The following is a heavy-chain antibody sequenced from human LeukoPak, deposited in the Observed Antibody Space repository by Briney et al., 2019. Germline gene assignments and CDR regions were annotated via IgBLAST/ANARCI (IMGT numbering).Heavy chain of an antibody. Sequence: SVKVSCKASGGTFSSYAISWVRQAPGQGLEWMGGIIPIFGTANYAQKFQGRVTITADESTSTAYMELSSLRSEDTAVYYCARDAPGSSSTHEVDYWGQGTLVTVSS. CDR3: ARDAPGSSSTHEVDY. D-gene: IGHD6-13*01. CDR2: IIPIFGTA. J-gene: IGHJ4*02. CDR1: GGTFSSYA. V-gene: IGHV1-69*13.